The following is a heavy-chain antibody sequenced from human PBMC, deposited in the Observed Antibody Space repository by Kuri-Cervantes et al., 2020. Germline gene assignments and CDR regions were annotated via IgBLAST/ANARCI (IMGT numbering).Heavy chain of an antibody. CDR1: GGSISSYY. CDR3: ARALGYCSGGSCYWFDP. D-gene: IGHD2-15*01. J-gene: IGHJ5*02. Sequence: GSLRLSCTVSGGSISSYYWSWIRQPPGKGLEWIGYIYYSGSTYYNPSLKSRVTISVDRSKNQFSLKLSSVTAADTAVYYCARALGYCSGGSCYWFDPWGQGTLVTVSS. V-gene: IGHV4-59*12. CDR2: IYYSGST.